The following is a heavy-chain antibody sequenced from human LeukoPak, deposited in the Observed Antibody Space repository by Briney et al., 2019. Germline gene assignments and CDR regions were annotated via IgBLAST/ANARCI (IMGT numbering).Heavy chain of an antibody. D-gene: IGHD6-19*01. CDR1: GFIFSDYY. J-gene: IGHJ4*02. Sequence: QPGGSLRLSCAASGFIFSDYYMSWVRQAPGKGLEWVSAIFSGGSTFYADSVTGRFTISRDNSKNTVYLEMNSLRAEDTAAYYCARDLKTSGWYGDFDYWGQGTLVTVSS. CDR2: IFSGGST. CDR3: ARDLKTSGWYGDFDY. V-gene: IGHV3-53*01.